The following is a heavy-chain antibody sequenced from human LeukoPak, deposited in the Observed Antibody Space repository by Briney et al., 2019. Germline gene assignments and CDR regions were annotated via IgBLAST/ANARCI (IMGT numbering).Heavy chain of an antibody. J-gene: IGHJ5*02. D-gene: IGHD4-17*01. CDR3: ARGAYGDSLSWFDP. CDR2: IYYSGST. CDR1: GDSISSGGYY. Sequence: SETLSLTCTVSGDSISSGGYYWSWIRHHPGKGLEWIGYIYYSGSTHYNPSLKSRVTISVDTSKNQFSLKLSSVTAADSAVYYCARGAYGDSLSWFDPWGQGTLVTVSS. V-gene: IGHV4-31*03.